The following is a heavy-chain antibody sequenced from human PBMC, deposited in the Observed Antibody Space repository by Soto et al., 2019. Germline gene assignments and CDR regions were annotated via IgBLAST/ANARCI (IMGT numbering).Heavy chain of an antibody. CDR3: ARHTGLGPTPFDY. D-gene: IGHD4-17*01. CDR2: IDPSNSYT. V-gene: IGHV5-10-1*01. CDR1: GYTFTTYW. Sequence: GEYLKISCKGSGYTFTTYWITWVRQMPGKGLEWMGRIDPSNSYTNYNPSFQGHVTLSADMSISTAYLQWSGLKASDTAIYYCARHTGLGPTPFDYWGQGTLVTVSS. J-gene: IGHJ4*02.